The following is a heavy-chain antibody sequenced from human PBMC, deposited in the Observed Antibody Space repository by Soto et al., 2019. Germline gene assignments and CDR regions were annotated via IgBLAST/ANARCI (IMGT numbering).Heavy chain of an antibody. J-gene: IGHJ5*02. CDR3: ARIGPGTKAWDWFDP. CDR1: GYSFTSYW. Sequence: GESLRISCKGSGYSFTSYWIGWVRQMPGKGLEWMGIIYPGDSDTRYSPSFQGQVTISADKSISTAYLQWSSLKASDTAMYYCARIGPGTKAWDWFDPWGQGTLVTVS. D-gene: IGHD1-7*01. CDR2: IYPGDSDT. V-gene: IGHV5-51*01.